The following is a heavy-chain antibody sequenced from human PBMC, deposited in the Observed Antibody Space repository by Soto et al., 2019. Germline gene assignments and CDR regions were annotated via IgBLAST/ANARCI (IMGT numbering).Heavy chain of an antibody. CDR3: TTMRDIGPYGMDV. CDR1: GFTFSGSA. V-gene: IGHV3-73*02. J-gene: IGHJ6*02. CDR2: IRSKPNSYAT. D-gene: IGHD3-10*01. Sequence: EVQLVESGGGLVQPGGSPKLSCAASGFTFSGSAMHWVRQASGKGLEWVGRIRSKPNSYATAYGASVKGRFTISRDDSQDTAYLQMNSLKTEDTAVYYCTTMRDIGPYGMDVWGQGTTVTVSS.